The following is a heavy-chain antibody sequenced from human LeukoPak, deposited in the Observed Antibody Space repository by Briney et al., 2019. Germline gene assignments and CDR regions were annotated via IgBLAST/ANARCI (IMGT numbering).Heavy chain of an antibody. D-gene: IGHD5-24*01. CDR1: GGSFSGYY. CDR3: ARDRDAYNVFDY. J-gene: IGHJ4*02. CDR2: IYYSGST. Sequence: SETLSLTCAVYGGSFSGYYWSWIRQPPGKGLEWIGYIYYSGSTNYNPSLKSRVTISVDTSKNQFSLKLSSVTAADTAVYYCARDRDAYNVFDYWGQGTLVTVSS. V-gene: IGHV4-59*01.